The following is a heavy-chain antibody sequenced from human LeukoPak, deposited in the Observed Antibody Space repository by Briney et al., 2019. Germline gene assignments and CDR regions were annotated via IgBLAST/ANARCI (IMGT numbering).Heavy chain of an antibody. J-gene: IGHJ4*02. V-gene: IGHV4-34*01. CDR1: GGSFSGYY. CDR3: ARDATCSGGACHFDY. D-gene: IGHD2-15*01. CDR2: INHSGST. Sequence: PSETLSLTCAVYGGSFSGYYWSWIRQPPGKGLEWIGEINHSGSTNYNPSLKSRVTISVDTSKNQFSLKLSSVTAADTAVYYCARDATCSGGACHFDYWGQGTLVTVSS.